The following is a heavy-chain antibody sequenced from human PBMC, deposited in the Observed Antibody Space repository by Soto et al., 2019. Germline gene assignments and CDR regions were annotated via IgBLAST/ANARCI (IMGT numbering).Heavy chain of an antibody. D-gene: IGHD2-2*01. CDR1: GGSISSYY. J-gene: IGHJ3*02. V-gene: IGHV4-59*01. Sequence: SETLSLTCTVSGGSISSYYWSWIRQPPGKGLEWIGYIYYSGSTNYNPSLKSRVTISVDTSKNQISLKLSSVTAADTAVYYCARGGVVVVPAAMGDDAFDIWGQGTMVTVSS. CDR2: IYYSGST. CDR3: ARGGVVVVPAAMGDDAFDI.